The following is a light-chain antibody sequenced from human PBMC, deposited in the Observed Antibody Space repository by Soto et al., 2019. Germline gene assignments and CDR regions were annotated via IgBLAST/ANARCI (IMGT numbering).Light chain of an antibody. CDR1: SSDVGAYNY. CDR2: EVT. Sequence: QSVLTQPASVSGSPGQSITISCSGTSSDVGAYNYVSWYQQHPGKAPKLMIYEVTHRPSGISDRFSGSKSGNAASLTISGLRAEDEADYYCSSFTRSDTWVFGGGTKLTVL. V-gene: IGLV2-14*01. CDR3: SSFTRSDTWV. J-gene: IGLJ3*02.